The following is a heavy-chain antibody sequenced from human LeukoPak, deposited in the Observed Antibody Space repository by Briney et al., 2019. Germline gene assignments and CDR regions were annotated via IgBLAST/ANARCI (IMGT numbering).Heavy chain of an antibody. Sequence: PGRSLRLSCAASGFTFSSYGVHWVRQAPGKGLEWVAVIWYDGSNKYYADSVKGRFTISRDNSKNTLYLQMNSLRAEDTAVYYCAKSWGLWYFDLWGRGTLVTVSS. CDR3: AKSWGLWYFDL. J-gene: IGHJ2*01. V-gene: IGHV3-33*06. CDR1: GFTFSSYG. CDR2: IWYDGSNK. D-gene: IGHD7-27*01.